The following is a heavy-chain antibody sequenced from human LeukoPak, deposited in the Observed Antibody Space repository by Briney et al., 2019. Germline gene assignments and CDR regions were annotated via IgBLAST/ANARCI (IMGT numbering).Heavy chain of an antibody. D-gene: IGHD5-18*01. CDR3: AKKEGYSYAYMAY. CDR2: ISYDASNK. V-gene: IGHV3-30*18. J-gene: IGHJ4*02. Sequence: PGGSLRLSCAASGFTFSSYGMHWVRQAPGKGLEWVAVISYDASNKYYADSVKGRFTISRDNSKNTLYLQMNSLRAEDTAVYYCAKKEGYSYAYMAYWGQGILVTVSS. CDR1: GFTFSSYG.